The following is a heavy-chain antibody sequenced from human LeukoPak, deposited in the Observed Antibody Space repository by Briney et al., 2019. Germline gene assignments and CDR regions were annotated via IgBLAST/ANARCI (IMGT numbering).Heavy chain of an antibody. J-gene: IGHJ4*02. CDR1: GGSISSSSYY. CDR3: ARGQSSGWYLRAYFDY. D-gene: IGHD6-19*01. CDR2: IYYSGST. Sequence: SETLPLTCTVSGGSISSSSYYWGWIRQPPGKGLEWIGSIYYSGSTYYNPSLKSRVTISVDTSKNQFSLKLSSVTAADTAVYYCARGQSSGWYLRAYFDYWGQGTLVTVSS. V-gene: IGHV4-39*07.